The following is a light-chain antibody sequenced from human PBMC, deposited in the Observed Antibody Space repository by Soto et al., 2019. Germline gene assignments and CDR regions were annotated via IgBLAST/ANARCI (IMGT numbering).Light chain of an antibody. CDR2: DAS. CDR3: QQYDNLPLT. Sequence: DIQMTQSLPTLLASVGDRVTITCQASQDIGNFLSWYQQKPGKVPKLLIFDASNLETGVPSRFSGSGSGTDFTFTISSLQPEDIATYYCQQYDNLPLTFGGGTKVDIK. CDR1: QDIGNF. J-gene: IGKJ4*01. V-gene: IGKV1-33*01.